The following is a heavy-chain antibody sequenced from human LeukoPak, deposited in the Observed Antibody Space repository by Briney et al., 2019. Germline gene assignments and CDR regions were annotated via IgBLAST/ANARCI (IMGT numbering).Heavy chain of an antibody. CDR2: INPSGIGST. V-gene: IGHV1-46*01. Sequence: ASVKVSCKASGYTFTSYNMHWVRQAPGQGLEWMGIINPSGIGSTSYALKFQGRVTMTRDTSTSTVYRDTSTSTVYMELSSLTSEDTAVYYCARDQGASSGWYDGDYFDYWGQGTLVTVSS. D-gene: IGHD6-19*01. CDR1: GYTFTSYN. CDR3: ARDQGASSGWYDGDYFDY. J-gene: IGHJ4*02.